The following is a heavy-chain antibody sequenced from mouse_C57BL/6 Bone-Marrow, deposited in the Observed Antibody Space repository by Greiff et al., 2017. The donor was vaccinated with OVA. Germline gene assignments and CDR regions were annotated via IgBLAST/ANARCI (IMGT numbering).Heavy chain of an antibody. CDR1: GFNITDDY. J-gene: IGHJ3*01. V-gene: IGHV14-4*01. CDR3: TYYGSSPWFAY. D-gene: IGHD1-1*01. Sequence: EVQLQQSGAELVRPGASVKLSCTASGFNITDDYMHWVKQRPEQGLEWIGWIDPENGDPEYASKFQGKATITADTSSNTAYLQLSSLTSEDTAVYYCTYYGSSPWFAYWGQGTLVTVSA. CDR2: IDPENGDP.